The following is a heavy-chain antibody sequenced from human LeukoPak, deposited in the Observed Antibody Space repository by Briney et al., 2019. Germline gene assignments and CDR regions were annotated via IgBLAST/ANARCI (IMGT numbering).Heavy chain of an antibody. J-gene: IGHJ4*02. CDR2: ISSNGGST. CDR3: ARAAYDYVWGSYRHPDY. D-gene: IGHD3-16*02. CDR1: GFTFSSYA. V-gene: IGHV3-64*01. Sequence: GGSLRLSCAASGFTFSSYAMHWVCQAPGKGLEYVSAISSNGGSTYYANSVKGRFTISRDNSKNTLYLQMGSLRAEDTAVYYCARAAYDYVWGSYRHPDYWGQGTLVTVSS.